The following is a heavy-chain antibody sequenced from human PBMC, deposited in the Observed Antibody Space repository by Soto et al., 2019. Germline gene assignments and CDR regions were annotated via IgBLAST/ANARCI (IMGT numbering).Heavy chain of an antibody. CDR1: GGSISSYY. V-gene: IGHV4-59*08. CDR2: IYYSGST. CDR3: ARHEETNGDRNWFDP. Sequence: SETLSLTCTVSGGSISSYYWSWIRQPPGKGLEWIGYIYYSGSTNYNPSLKSRVTISVDTSKNQFSLKLSSVTAADTAVYYCARHEETNGDRNWFDPWGQGTLVTVSS. D-gene: IGHD2-8*01. J-gene: IGHJ5*02.